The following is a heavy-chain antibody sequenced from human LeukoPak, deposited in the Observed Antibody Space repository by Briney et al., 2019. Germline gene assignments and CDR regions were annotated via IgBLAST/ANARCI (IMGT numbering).Heavy chain of an antibody. CDR3: ARALLPHLYCSAGSCYSPFDY. CDR2: ISAYNGNT. CDR1: GYTFTSYG. J-gene: IGHJ4*02. Sequence: ASVKVSCKASGYTFTSYGISWVRQAPGQGLEWMGWISAYNGNTNYAQKLQGRVTMTTDTSTSTAYMELRRLRSDDTAVYYCARALLPHLYCSAGSCYSPFDYWGQGTLVTVSS. D-gene: IGHD2-15*01. V-gene: IGHV1-18*01.